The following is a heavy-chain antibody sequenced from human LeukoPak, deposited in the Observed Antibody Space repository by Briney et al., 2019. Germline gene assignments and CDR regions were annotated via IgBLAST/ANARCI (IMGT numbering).Heavy chain of an antibody. D-gene: IGHD2-15*01. CDR3: ARAVAAKAHYYFDY. CDR1: GGSISSGGYS. V-gene: IGHV4-30-2*01. J-gene: IGHJ4*02. Sequence: SETLSLTCAVSGGSISSGGYSWSWIRQPPGKGLEGIGYIYHSGSTYYNPSLKIRVTISVARSKNQFSLKLSSVTAADTAVYYCARAVAAKAHYYFDYWGQGTLVTVSS. CDR2: IYHSGST.